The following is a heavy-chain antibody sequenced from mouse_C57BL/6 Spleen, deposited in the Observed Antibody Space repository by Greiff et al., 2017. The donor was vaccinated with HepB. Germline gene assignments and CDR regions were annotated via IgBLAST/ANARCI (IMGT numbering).Heavy chain of an antibody. CDR2: ISSGGSYT. D-gene: IGHD1-1*01. CDR1: GFTFSSYG. V-gene: IGHV5-6*01. CDR3: ARHYYGSSYDLDY. J-gene: IGHJ2*01. Sequence: EVQLVESGGDLVKPGGSLKLSCAASGFTFSSYGMSWVRQTPDKRLEWVATISSGGSYTYYPDSMKGRSTISRDNAKNTLYLQMSSLKSEDTAMYYCARHYYGSSYDLDYWGQGTTLTVSS.